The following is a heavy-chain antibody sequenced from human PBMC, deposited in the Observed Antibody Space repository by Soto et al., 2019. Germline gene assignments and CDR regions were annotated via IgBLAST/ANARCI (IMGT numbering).Heavy chain of an antibody. CDR3: ARVLDFWSGYSAFDI. CDR2: INHSGST. V-gene: IGHV4-34*01. J-gene: IGHJ3*02. CDR1: GGSFSGYY. D-gene: IGHD3-3*01. Sequence: PSETLSLTCAVYGGSFSGYYWSWIRQPPGKGLEWIGEINHSGSTNYNPSLKSRVTISVDTSKNQFSLKLSSVTAADTAVYYCARVLDFWSGYSAFDIWGQGTMVTVSS.